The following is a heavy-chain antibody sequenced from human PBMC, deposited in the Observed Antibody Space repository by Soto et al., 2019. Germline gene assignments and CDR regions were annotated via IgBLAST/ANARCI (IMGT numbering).Heavy chain of an antibody. CDR3: AKGPLAAAGPYYFDY. Sequence: EVQLLESGGGLVQPGGSLRLSCAASGFTFSSYAMSWVRQAPGKGLEWVSAISGSGGSTYYADSVTGRFTISRDNSKNTLYLQMHSLRAEDTAVYYCAKGPLAAAGPYYFDYWGQGTLVTVSS. V-gene: IGHV3-23*01. D-gene: IGHD6-13*01. CDR1: GFTFSSYA. CDR2: ISGSGGST. J-gene: IGHJ4*02.